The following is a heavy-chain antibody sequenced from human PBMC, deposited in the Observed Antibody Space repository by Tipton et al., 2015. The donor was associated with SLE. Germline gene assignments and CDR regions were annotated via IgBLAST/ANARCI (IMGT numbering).Heavy chain of an antibody. CDR3: VRRHTYGPFAY. D-gene: IGHD5-18*01. J-gene: IGHJ4*02. Sequence: TLSLTCSVSGGSVSTTGYYWGWIRPPPGQTLEWLGSIYYSGNTYYNPSLNTRVTMSIDTSKKQFSLTLNSVTAADTAVYYCVRRHTYGPFAYWGQGMLVAISS. V-gene: IGHV4-39*07. CDR2: IYYSGNT. CDR1: GGSVSTTGYY.